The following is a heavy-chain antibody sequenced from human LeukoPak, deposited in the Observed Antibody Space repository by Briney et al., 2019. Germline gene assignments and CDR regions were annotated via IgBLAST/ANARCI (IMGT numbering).Heavy chain of an antibody. Sequence: ASVKVSCKASGGTFSSYAISWVRQAPGQGLEWVGRIIPILGIANYAQKFQGRVTITADKSTSTAYMELSSLRSEDTAVYYCARGERYCSGGSCYVWGQGTLVTVSS. J-gene: IGHJ4*02. CDR1: GGTFSSYA. V-gene: IGHV1-69*04. CDR2: IIPILGIA. D-gene: IGHD2-15*01. CDR3: ARGERYCSGGSCYV.